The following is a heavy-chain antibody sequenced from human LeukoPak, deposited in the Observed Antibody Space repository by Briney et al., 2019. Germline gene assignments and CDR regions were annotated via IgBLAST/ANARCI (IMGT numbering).Heavy chain of an antibody. CDR2: ISGSGGST. CDR1: GFTFTTYA. J-gene: IGHJ4*02. V-gene: IGHV3-23*01. D-gene: IGHD6-19*01. Sequence: GGSLRLSCAASGFTFTTYAMSWVRQAPGKGLEGVSVISGSGGSTNYADSVKGRFTISRDNSKNTLYLQMNSLRAEDTAVYYCAREVAVAGTGYFDYWGQGTLVTVSS. CDR3: AREVAVAGTGYFDY.